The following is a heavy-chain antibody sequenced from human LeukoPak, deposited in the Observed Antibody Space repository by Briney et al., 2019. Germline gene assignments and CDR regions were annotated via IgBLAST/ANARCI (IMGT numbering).Heavy chain of an antibody. V-gene: IGHV3-33*01. CDR3: VRDGGAGFDY. J-gene: IGHJ4*02. CDR2: IWYDGSKK. D-gene: IGHD6-19*01. Sequence: PGGSLRLSCSTSGYTFSAYGMHRVRQAPGKGLEWVGVIWYDGSKKFYADSVKGRLTVSKDDSKNTMYLQMNSLTAEDTAVYYCVRDGGAGFDYWGQGTLVTVSS. CDR1: GYTFSAYG.